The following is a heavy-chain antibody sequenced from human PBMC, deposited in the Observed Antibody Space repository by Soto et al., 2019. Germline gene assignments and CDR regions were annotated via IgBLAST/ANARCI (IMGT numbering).Heavy chain of an antibody. Sequence: SVKVSCKASGGTFSSYAISWVRQAPGQGLEWMGGIIPIFGTANYAQKFQGRVTITADESTSTAYMELSSLRSEDTAVYYCGGTIAAAGSDAFDIWGQGTMVTVSS. J-gene: IGHJ3*02. CDR3: GGTIAAAGSDAFDI. D-gene: IGHD6-25*01. CDR1: GGTFSSYA. V-gene: IGHV1-69*13. CDR2: IIPIFGTA.